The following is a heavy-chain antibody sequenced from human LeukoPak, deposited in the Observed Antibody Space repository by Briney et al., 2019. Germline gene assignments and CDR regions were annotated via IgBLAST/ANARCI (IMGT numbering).Heavy chain of an antibody. CDR1: GYTFTSYG. D-gene: IGHD3-3*01. J-gene: IGHJ5*02. CDR3: ARLPYYDFWSGYYLYNWFDP. V-gene: IGHV1-18*01. CDR2: ISAYNGNT. Sequence: ASVNVSCKASGYTFTSYGISWVRQAPGQGLEWMGWISAYNGNTNYAQKLQGRVTMTTDTSTSTAYMELRSLRSDDTAVYYCARLPYYDFWSGYYLYNWFDPWGQGTLVTVSS.